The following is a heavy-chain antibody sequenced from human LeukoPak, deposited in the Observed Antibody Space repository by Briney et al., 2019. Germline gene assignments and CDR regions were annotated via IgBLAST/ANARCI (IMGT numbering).Heavy chain of an antibody. CDR3: ARGVNSGYFDY. D-gene: IGHD1-26*01. CDR2: IYYSGST. Sequence: SETLSLTCTVSGGSISNTSYYWGWIRQPPGKGLEWIGYIYYSGSTNYNPSLKSRVTISVDTSKNQFSLKLTSVTAADTAVYYCARGVNSGYFDYCGQGTLVTVSS. J-gene: IGHJ4*02. CDR1: GGSISNTSYY. V-gene: IGHV4-61*05.